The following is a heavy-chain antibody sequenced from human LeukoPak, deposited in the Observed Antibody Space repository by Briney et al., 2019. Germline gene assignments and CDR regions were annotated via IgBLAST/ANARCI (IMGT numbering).Heavy chain of an antibody. CDR1: GFTFSDYY. D-gene: IGHD1-14*01. CDR2: ISNTGSTI. Sequence: GGSLRLSCAASGFTFSDYYMTWIRQAPGKGLEWVSYISNTGSTIYYADSVKGRFTISRDNTKNSLYLQMNSLRAEDTAVYYCARVTTGWLSFDYWGQGTLVTVSS. J-gene: IGHJ4*02. CDR3: ARVTTGWLSFDY. V-gene: IGHV3-11*01.